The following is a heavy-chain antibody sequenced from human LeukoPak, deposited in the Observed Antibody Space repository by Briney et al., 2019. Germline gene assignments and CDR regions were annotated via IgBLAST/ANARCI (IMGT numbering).Heavy chain of an antibody. CDR2: FDPEDGET. CDR1: GYTLTELS. CDR3: AKGPPPPRWLQLRVDY. J-gene: IGHJ4*02. Sequence: ASVKVSCKVSGYTLTELSMHWVRQAPGKGLEWMGGFDPEDGETIYAQKFQGRVTMTEDTSTDTAYMELSSLRAEDTAVYYCAKGPPPPRWLQLRVDYWGQGTLVTVSS. D-gene: IGHD5-24*01. V-gene: IGHV1-24*01.